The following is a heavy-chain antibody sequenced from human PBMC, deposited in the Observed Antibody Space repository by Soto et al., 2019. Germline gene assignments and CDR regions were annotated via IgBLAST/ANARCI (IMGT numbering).Heavy chain of an antibody. J-gene: IGHJ5*02. CDR1: GFTFSSYS. D-gene: IGHD5-12*01. CDR2: ISTSSSTI. Sequence: EVQLVESGGGLVQPGGSLRLSCSASGFTFSSYSMSWVRQATGKGLEWVSYISTSSSTIYHADSVKGRFTISRDNAKNSLYLQMNSLRDEDTAVYYCARYVGRTGWFDPWGQGTLVTVSS. V-gene: IGHV3-48*02. CDR3: ARYVGRTGWFDP.